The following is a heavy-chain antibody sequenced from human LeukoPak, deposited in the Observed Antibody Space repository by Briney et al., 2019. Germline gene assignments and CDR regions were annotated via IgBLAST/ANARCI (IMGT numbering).Heavy chain of an antibody. CDR2: IYYSGDT. CDR3: ARGRSRWDLLSFDY. D-gene: IGHD1-26*01. CDR1: GGSINSGGYY. V-gene: IGHV4-39*07. Sequence: PSETLSLTCTVSGGSINSGGYYWSWIRQPPGKGLEWIANIYYSGDTYYNPSLKSRVTISVDTSRNQFSLKLSSVTAADTAVYYCARGRSRWDLLSFDYWGQGTLVTVSS. J-gene: IGHJ4*02.